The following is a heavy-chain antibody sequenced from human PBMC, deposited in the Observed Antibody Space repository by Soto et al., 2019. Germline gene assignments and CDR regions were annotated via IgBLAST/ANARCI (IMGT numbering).Heavy chain of an antibody. CDR3: AKDLLGYYDSSGPGY. D-gene: IGHD3-22*01. J-gene: IGHJ4*02. CDR1: GFTFSSYG. CDR2: ISYDGSNK. Sequence: PGGSLRLSCAASGFTFSSYGMHWVRQAPGKGLEWVAVISYDGSNKYYADSVKGRFTISRDNSKNTLYLQMNSLRAEDTAVYYCAKDLLGYYDSSGPGYWGQGTLVTVSS. V-gene: IGHV3-30*18.